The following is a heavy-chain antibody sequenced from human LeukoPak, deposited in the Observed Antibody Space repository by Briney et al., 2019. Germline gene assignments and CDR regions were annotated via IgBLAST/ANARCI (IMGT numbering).Heavy chain of an antibody. CDR3: ARWYSGYNPKPLDY. CDR1: GFTFSSYN. Sequence: SGGSLRLSCAASGFTFSSYNMKWVRQAPGKGLEWVSSISSSSSYIYYADSVKGRFTISRDNAKNALYLQMNSLRAEDTAVYYCARWYSGYNPKPLDYWGQGTLVTVSS. V-gene: IGHV3-21*01. CDR2: ISSSSSYI. D-gene: IGHD5-12*01. J-gene: IGHJ4*02.